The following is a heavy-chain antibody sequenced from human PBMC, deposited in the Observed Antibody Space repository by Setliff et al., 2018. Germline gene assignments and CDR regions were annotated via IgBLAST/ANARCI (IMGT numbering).Heavy chain of an antibody. J-gene: IGHJ5*02. V-gene: IGHV3-53*01. D-gene: IGHD3-22*01. CDR2: IYSGGST. Sequence: GGSLRLSCAASGFTVSSNYMSWVRQAPGKGLEWVSVIYSGGSTYYADSVKGRFTISRDNSKNTLYLQMNSLRAEDTAVYYCARDHPTYYYDSRGLGSWGQGTLVTVSS. CDR3: ARDHPTYYYDSRGLGS. CDR1: GFTVSSNY.